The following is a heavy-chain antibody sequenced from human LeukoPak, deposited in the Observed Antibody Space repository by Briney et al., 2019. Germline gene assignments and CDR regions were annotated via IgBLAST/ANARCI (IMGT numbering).Heavy chain of an antibody. Sequence: GGSLRLSCASSGFTFTTSWMHWFRQAPGKGLVWVSRIESDGTSTTYADSVKGRFTISRDNAKNTLYLQMNSLRAEDTDVYYCARDQYSSTWYRGAFDVWGQGTMVSVSS. D-gene: IGHD6-13*01. V-gene: IGHV3-74*01. CDR3: ARDQYSSTWYRGAFDV. CDR1: GFTFTTSW. CDR2: IESDGTST. J-gene: IGHJ3*01.